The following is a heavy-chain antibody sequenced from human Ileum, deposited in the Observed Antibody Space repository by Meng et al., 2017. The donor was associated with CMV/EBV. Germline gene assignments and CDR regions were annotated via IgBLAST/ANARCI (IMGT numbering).Heavy chain of an antibody. CDR1: VFTFSNSW. CDR3: ARGGATNSGDYSVAFY. CDR2: INGDAGTT. D-gene: IGHD3-22*01. V-gene: IGHV3-74*01. Sequence: VFTFSNSWMHWVRQVPGQGPEWVSRINGDAGTTNYVDSVKGRFTISRDNGKNTLYLQMDSLRVEDTAVYYCARGGATNSGDYSVAFYWGQGVLVTISS. J-gene: IGHJ4*01.